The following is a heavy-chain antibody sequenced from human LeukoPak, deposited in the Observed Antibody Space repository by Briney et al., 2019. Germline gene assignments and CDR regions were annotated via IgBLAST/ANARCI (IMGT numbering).Heavy chain of an antibody. J-gene: IGHJ5*02. Sequence: SETLSLTCTVSGGSISSYYWSWIRQTPGKGLEWIGYIYYSGSTNYNPSLKSRVTISVDTSKNQFSLKLSSVTAADTAVYYCAREGQLLGWFDPWGQGTLVTVSS. V-gene: IGHV4-59*01. D-gene: IGHD2-2*01. CDR1: GGSISSYY. CDR2: IYYSGST. CDR3: AREGQLLGWFDP.